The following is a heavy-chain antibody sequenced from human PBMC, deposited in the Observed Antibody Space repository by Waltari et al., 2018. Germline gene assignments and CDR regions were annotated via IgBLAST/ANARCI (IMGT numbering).Heavy chain of an antibody. CDR3: ARSDYGDYGID. J-gene: IGHJ4*02. Sequence: SWVRQAPGKGLEWVSVIYSGGNTYYADSVKVRFTISRDSSKNTLYLQMNSLRAEDTAFYYCARSDYGDYGIDWGQGTLVTVSS. V-gene: IGHV3-53*01. D-gene: IGHD4-17*01. CDR2: IYSGGNT.